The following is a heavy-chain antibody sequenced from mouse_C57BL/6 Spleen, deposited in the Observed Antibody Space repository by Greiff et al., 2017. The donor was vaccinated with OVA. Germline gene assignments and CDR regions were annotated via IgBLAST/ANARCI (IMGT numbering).Heavy chain of an antibody. V-gene: IGHV1-53*01. J-gene: IGHJ4*01. Sequence: VQLQQPGTELVKPGASVKLSCKASGYTFTSYWMHWVKQRPGQGLEWIGNINPSNGGSNYNEKFKSKATVTVDTSSNTAYLQLSSLTSEDTAVYYCTTYDGYSSYAMDYWGQGTSVTVSS. CDR2: INPSNGGS. D-gene: IGHD2-3*01. CDR3: TTYDGYSSYAMDY. CDR1: GYTFTSYW.